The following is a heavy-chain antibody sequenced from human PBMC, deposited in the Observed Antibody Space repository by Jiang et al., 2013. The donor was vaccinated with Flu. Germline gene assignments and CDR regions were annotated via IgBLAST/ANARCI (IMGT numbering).Heavy chain of an antibody. J-gene: IGHJ6*02. V-gene: IGHV2-70*20. CDR2: IDWASDT. Sequence: TSGVSVSWVRQSPGKALEWLALIDWASDTFYSTSTSLKARLTISKDTSKNQVVLKMTNMDPADTGIYYCARMGAHSSGWKNYYFGLDVWGQGTTVTVSS. CDR3: ARMGAHSSGWKNYYFGLDV. D-gene: IGHD6-19*01. CDR1: TSGVS.